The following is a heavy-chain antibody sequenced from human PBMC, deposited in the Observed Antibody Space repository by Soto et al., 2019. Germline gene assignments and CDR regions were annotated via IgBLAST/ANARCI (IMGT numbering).Heavy chain of an antibody. D-gene: IGHD3-3*02. CDR2: IYYSGST. Sequence: SETLSLTCTVSGGSISTTNFYWGWLRQPPGKGLEWIATIYYSGSTYFNPSLKSRVTILVDTSNNHFSLNLSPVTAADTAVYYCAKSISTTALPNWFDPWGQGTLVTVSS. J-gene: IGHJ5*02. CDR1: GGSISTTNFY. V-gene: IGHV4-39*01. CDR3: AKSISTTALPNWFDP.